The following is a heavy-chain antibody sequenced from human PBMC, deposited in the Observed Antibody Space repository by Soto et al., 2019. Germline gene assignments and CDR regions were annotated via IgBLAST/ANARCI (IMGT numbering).Heavy chain of an antibody. CDR3: AKDCDGCRDYYDSSGYWGFFDY. Sequence: GGSLRLSCAASGFTFSSYGMHWVRQAPGKGLEWVAVISYDGSNKYYADSVKGRFTISRDNSKNTLYLQMNSLRAEDTAVYYCAKDCDGCRDYYDSSGYWGFFDYWGQGTLVTVSS. J-gene: IGHJ4*02. V-gene: IGHV3-30*18. CDR1: GFTFSSYG. CDR2: ISYDGSNK. D-gene: IGHD3-22*01.